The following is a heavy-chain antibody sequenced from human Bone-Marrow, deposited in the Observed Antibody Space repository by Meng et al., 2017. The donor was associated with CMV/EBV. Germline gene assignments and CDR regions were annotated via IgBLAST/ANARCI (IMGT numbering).Heavy chain of an antibody. J-gene: IGHJ6*02. D-gene: IGHD3-10*01. CDR1: GFIFSSYA. CDR2: ISYDGSNK. CDR3: AREMYDYGSGSYFYGMDG. Sequence: GESLKISCAASGFIFSSYAMHWVRQAPGKGLEWVAVISYDGSNKYYADSVKGRFTISRDNSKNTLYLKMNSLRAEDTAVYYWAREMYDYGSGSYFYGMDGWGQGTTVTVSS. V-gene: IGHV3-30-3*01.